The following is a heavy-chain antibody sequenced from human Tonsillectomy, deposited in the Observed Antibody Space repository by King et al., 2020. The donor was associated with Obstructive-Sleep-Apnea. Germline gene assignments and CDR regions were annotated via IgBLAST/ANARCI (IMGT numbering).Heavy chain of an antibody. J-gene: IGHJ4*02. D-gene: IGHD3-10*01. V-gene: IGHV4-31*03. CDR3: ARRGGFYYGSGSYYDY. CDR2: IDYSVRT. CDR1: GGSCSSGGYY. Sequence: VQLQESGPVLVKPSKTLSLTCTVSGGSCSSGGYYWSVSLYHPGKRLGWIGNIDYSVRTYYNPSLKSRVTISVDTSKNQFSLKLSSVTAADTAVYYCARRGGFYYGSGSYYDYWGQGTLVTVSS.